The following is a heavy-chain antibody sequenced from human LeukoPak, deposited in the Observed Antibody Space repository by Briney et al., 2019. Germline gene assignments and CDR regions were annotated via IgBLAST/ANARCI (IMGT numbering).Heavy chain of an antibody. CDR3: ASGGCSSTSCTLDY. V-gene: IGHV3-11*06. D-gene: IGHD2-2*01. CDR2: ISSSSSYT. Sequence: PGGPLTLPCAASGFTLRVYYMRWIPHAPRGGGEGVSYISSSSSYTNYADSVKGRFTNSRDNAKNSLYLQMTSLRAEDTAVYYCASGGCSSTSCTLDYWGQGTLVTVSS. CDR1: GFTLRVYY. J-gene: IGHJ4*02.